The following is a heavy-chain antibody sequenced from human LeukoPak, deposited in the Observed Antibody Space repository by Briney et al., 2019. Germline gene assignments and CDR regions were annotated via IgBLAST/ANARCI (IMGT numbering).Heavy chain of an antibody. J-gene: IGHJ3*02. Sequence: TPSEALSLTCTVSGGSISSSGYYWSWIRQPPGKGLEWIGYNYYSGSTNYNPSLKSRVTISVDTSKNQFSLKLSSVTAADTAVYYCARDVGASSSWPPDAFDIWGQGTMVTVSS. D-gene: IGHD6-13*01. CDR2: NYYSGST. CDR1: GGSISSSGYY. CDR3: ARDVGASSSWPPDAFDI. V-gene: IGHV4-61*08.